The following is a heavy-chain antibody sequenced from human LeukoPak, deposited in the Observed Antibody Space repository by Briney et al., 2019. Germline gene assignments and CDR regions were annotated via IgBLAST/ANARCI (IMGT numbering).Heavy chain of an antibody. J-gene: IGHJ5*02. CDR1: GFTFSSQA. CDR2: FTGDDGNI. Sequence: GGSLRLSCAASGFTFSSQALSWVCQAPGKGLEWVSSFTGDDGNIHYADSVKGRFTLSRDSSKETMYLQMNSLRVDDTAMYFCAAGGGNTFNPWGQGILVTVSS. CDR3: AAGGGNTFNP. D-gene: IGHD1-14*01. V-gene: IGHV3-23*01.